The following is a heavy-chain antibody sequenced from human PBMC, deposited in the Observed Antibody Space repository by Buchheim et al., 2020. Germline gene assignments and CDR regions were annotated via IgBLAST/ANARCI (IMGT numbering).Heavy chain of an antibody. Sequence: EVQLVESGGGLVQPGGSLRLSCAASGFTFSSYWMSWVRQAPGKGLEWVANIKQAGSEKYYVDSVKGRFTISRDNAKNSLYLQMNSLRAEDTAVYYCARDHCGGDCYHLYYYYGMDVWGQGTT. J-gene: IGHJ6*02. CDR3: ARDHCGGDCYHLYYYYGMDV. CDR2: IKQAGSEK. V-gene: IGHV3-7*01. D-gene: IGHD2-21*01. CDR1: GFTFSSYW.